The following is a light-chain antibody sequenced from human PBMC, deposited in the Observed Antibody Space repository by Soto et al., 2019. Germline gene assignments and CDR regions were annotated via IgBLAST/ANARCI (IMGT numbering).Light chain of an antibody. V-gene: IGKV3-15*01. CDR1: QSVSSSY. J-gene: IGKJ3*01. CDR3: QQYNKWPLFT. CDR2: GAS. Sequence: EIVLTQSPGTLSLSPGERATLSCRASQSVSSSYLAWYQQKPGQAPRLLIYGASTRATGIPARFSGSGSGTEFTLTISSLQSEDFAIYYCQQYNKWPLFTFGPGTRVDFK.